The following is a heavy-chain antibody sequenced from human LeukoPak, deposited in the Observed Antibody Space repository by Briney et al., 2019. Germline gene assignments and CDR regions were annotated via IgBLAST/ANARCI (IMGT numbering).Heavy chain of an antibody. CDR1: GSTFKTYW. J-gene: IGHJ5*01. CDR2: IKPDGSVK. Sequence: PGGSLRLSCVGSGSTFKTYWMSWVRQAPGKGLERVANIKPDGSVKQYVDSVKGQFTISRDNAQNSLHLQMNNLRVEDTAMYYCVRSGKPYGFDCWGQGTLVTVSS. CDR3: VRSGKPYGFDC. V-gene: IGHV3-7*01. D-gene: IGHD1-14*01.